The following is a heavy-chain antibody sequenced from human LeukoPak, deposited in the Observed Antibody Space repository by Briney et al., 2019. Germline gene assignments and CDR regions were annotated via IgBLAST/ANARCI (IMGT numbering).Heavy chain of an antibody. CDR1: GFTFSSYA. CDR2: ISGSGGST. J-gene: IGHJ4*02. V-gene: IGHV3-23*01. CDR3: AKGGIPDIVANFDY. Sequence: GGSLRLSCAASGFTFSSYAMSWVRQAPGKGLEWVSAISGSGGSTYYADSVKGRFTISRDNSKNALYLQMNSLRAEDTAVYYCAKGGIPDIVANFDYWGQGTLVTVSS. D-gene: IGHD5-12*01.